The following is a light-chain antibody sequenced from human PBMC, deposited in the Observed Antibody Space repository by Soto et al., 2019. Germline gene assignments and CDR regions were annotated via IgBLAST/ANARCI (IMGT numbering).Light chain of an antibody. CDR2: GSS. CDR1: QSVSNNY. Sequence: EVVLTQSPGTLSLSPGERSTLSCRASQSVSNNYLAWYQQKPGQAPRLLIFGSSDRATGIPDRFSGSGSGTDFALTISRLEADDFAVYYCQQDGSSPPYTFGQGTNLEIK. J-gene: IGKJ2*01. CDR3: QQDGSSPPYT. V-gene: IGKV3-20*01.